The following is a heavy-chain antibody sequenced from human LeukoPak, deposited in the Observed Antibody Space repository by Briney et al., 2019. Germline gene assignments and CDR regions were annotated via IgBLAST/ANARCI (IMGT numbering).Heavy chain of an antibody. CDR1: GDSISSTTSY. V-gene: IGHV4-39*07. D-gene: IGHD6-19*01. CDR3: ARHFDGSSGWYLYYYMDV. Sequence: SETLSLTCTVSGDSISSTTSYWGWIRQPPGKGLEWIGNIYYTGSAYYNPSLKSRVTISIDTSKKQFSLRLTSVTAADTAVYYCARHFDGSSGWYLYYYMDVWGKGTTVTIS. CDR2: IYYTGSA. J-gene: IGHJ6*03.